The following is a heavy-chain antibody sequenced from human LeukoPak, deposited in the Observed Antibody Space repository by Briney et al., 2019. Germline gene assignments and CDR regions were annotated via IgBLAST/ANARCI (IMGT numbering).Heavy chain of an antibody. CDR2: IYYSGST. J-gene: IGHJ4*02. Sequence: SETLSLTCTVSGGSVSSGGYYWSWIRQPPGKGLEWIGYIYYSGSTNYNPSLKSRVTISVDTSKNQFSLKLSSVTAADTAVYYCARTPWASHFDYWGQGTLVTVSS. CDR3: ARTPWASHFDY. CDR1: GGSVSSGGYY. D-gene: IGHD2-15*01. V-gene: IGHV4-61*08.